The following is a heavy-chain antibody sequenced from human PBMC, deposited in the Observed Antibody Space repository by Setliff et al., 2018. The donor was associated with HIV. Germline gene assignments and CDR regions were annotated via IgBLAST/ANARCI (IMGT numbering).Heavy chain of an antibody. CDR3: ARGAGNPHWYYDTWSGPSSGYFQH. V-gene: IGHV1-2*02. Sequence: ASVKVSCKASGYTFTDYYVQWVRQAPGQGLEWMGWIKHNRDLTWHAQKFQGRVTMTRDTSISTAYMELRSLRSGDTAVYYCARGAGNPHWYYDTWSGPSSGYFQHWGQGTLVTVSS. D-gene: IGHD3-3*01. J-gene: IGHJ1*01. CDR1: GYTFTDYY. CDR2: IKHNRDLT.